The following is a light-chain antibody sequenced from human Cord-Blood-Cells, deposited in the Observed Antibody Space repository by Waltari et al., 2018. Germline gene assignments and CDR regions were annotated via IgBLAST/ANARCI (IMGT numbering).Light chain of an antibody. CDR1: SRYFGGYNL. Sequence: QSALTQPSSVSGSPGQSITLSCPGTSRYFGGYNLVSWYQQHPGKAPKLMIYEGSKRPSGVSNRFSGSKSGNTASLTISGLQAEDEADYYCCSYAGSSTYYVFGTGTKVTVL. CDR2: EGS. V-gene: IGLV2-23*01. J-gene: IGLJ1*01. CDR3: CSYAGSSTYYV.